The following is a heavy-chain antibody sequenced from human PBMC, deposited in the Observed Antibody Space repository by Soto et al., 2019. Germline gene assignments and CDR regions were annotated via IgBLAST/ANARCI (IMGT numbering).Heavy chain of an antibody. CDR1: GYTFTSYG. V-gene: IGHV1-18*01. D-gene: IGHD6-13*01. CDR3: ARAQPAYSSSWYGDGYFDY. CDR2: ISAYNGNT. J-gene: IGHJ4*02. Sequence: GASVKVSCKASGYTFTSYGISWVRQAPGQGLERMGWISAYNGNTNYAQKLQGRVTMTTDTSTSTAYMELRSLRSDDTAVYYCARAQPAYSSSWYGDGYFDYWGQGTLVTVSS.